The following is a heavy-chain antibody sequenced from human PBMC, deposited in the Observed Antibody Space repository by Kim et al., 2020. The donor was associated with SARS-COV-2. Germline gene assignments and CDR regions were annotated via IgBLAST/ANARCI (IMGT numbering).Heavy chain of an antibody. D-gene: IGHD3-16*02. CDR3: ATRPDFVEYSDF. V-gene: IGHV3-30*04. Sequence: GGSLRLSCAASGFPFRTYAMHWVRQAPGKGPEWVAFISYDGKNKDYAGSVKGRFTISKDTSKDTLYLQMNSLRAEDTAIYYCATRPDFVEYSDFWGQGTLVTVSS. CDR2: ISYDGKNK. J-gene: IGHJ4*02. CDR1: GFPFRTYA.